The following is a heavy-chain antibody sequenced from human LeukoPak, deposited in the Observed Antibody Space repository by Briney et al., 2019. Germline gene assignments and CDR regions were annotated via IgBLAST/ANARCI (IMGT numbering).Heavy chain of an antibody. D-gene: IGHD3-10*01. J-gene: IGHJ4*02. CDR2: ISRSSDTI. V-gene: IGHV3-48*02. CDR1: GFTFSSNS. Sequence: PGGSLRLSCAASGFTFSSNSMNWVRQAPGKGLEWVSYISRSSDTIYYADSVKGRFTISRDNAKNSLYPQMNSLRDEDTAVYYCARDLTTMVRGLPLDYWGQGTLVTVSS. CDR3: ARDLTTMVRGLPLDY.